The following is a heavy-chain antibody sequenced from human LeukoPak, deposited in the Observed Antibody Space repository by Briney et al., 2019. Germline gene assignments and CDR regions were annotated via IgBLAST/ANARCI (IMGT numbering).Heavy chain of an antibody. D-gene: IGHD4-17*01. CDR1: GGSISSHY. CDR2: IYYSGTT. V-gene: IGHV4-59*11. Sequence: SETLSLTCTVSGGSISSHYWSWIRQPPGKGLEWIGYIYYSGTTNYNPSLKSRVTISVDTSRNQFSLQLRSVTAADTAVYYCAREDPQATVPEGMDVWGQGTTVIVSS. J-gene: IGHJ6*02. CDR3: AREDPQATVPEGMDV.